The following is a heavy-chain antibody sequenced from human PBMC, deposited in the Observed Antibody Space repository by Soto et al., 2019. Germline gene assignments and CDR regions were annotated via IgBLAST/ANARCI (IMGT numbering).Heavy chain of an antibody. D-gene: IGHD5-12*01. CDR2: INPNSGGT. V-gene: IGHV1-2*04. CDR1: GYTFTGYY. CDR3: SRVLRECSGYDCDYYYYGMDV. J-gene: IGHJ6*02. Sequence: ASVKVSCKASGYTFTGYYMHWVRQAPGQGLEWMGWINPNSGGTNYAQKFQGWVTMTRDTSISTAYMELSRLRSDDTAVYYCSRVLRECSGYDCDYYYYGMDVWGQGTTVTVSS.